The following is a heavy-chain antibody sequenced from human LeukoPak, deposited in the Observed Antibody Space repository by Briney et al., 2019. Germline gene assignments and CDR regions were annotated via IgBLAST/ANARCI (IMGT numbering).Heavy chain of an antibody. J-gene: IGHJ3*02. D-gene: IGHD2-8*01. CDR2: MISKTDGGTT. Sequence: GGSLRLSCAVSGFTFTNAWMSWVRQAPGKGLEWVGRMISKTDGGTTDYAAPVKGRFTISRDDSRNTLFLQMNSLKTDDTAVYYCTTDNGVSAFDIWGQGTMVTVSS. V-gene: IGHV3-15*01. CDR1: GFTFTNAW. CDR3: TTDNGVSAFDI.